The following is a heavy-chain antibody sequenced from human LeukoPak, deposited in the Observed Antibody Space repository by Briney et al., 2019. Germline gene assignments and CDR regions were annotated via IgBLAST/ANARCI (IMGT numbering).Heavy chain of an antibody. V-gene: IGHV1-2*02. CDR2: INPNSGGT. CDR1: GYTFTGYY. Sequence: ASVKVSCKASGYTFTGYYMHWVRQAPGQGLGWMGWINPNSGGTNYAQKFQGRVTMTRDTSISTAYMELSRLRSDDTAVYYCAREEGGYYPYFDPWGQGTLVTVSS. CDR3: AREEGGYYPYFDP. J-gene: IGHJ5*02. D-gene: IGHD3-10*01.